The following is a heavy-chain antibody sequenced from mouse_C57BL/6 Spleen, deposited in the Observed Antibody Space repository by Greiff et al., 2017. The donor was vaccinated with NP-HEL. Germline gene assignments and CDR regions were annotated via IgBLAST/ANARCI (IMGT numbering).Heavy chain of an antibody. Sequence: QVQLQQSGAELVKPGASVKLSCKASGYTFTSYWMQWVKQRPGQGLEWIGEIDPSDSYTNYNQKFKGKATLTVDTSSSTAYMQLSSLTSEDSAVYYCAREGDDYEAYWGQGTLVTVSA. V-gene: IGHV1-50*01. CDR2: IDPSDSYT. D-gene: IGHD2-4*01. J-gene: IGHJ3*01. CDR3: AREGDDYEAY. CDR1: GYTFTSYW.